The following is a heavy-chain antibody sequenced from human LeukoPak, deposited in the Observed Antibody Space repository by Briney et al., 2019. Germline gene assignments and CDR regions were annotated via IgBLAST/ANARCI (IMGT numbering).Heavy chain of an antibody. V-gene: IGHV4-39*02. CDR3: ARHDRIVSPRDWFDP. Sequence: SETLSLTCGVSGSTIRSTSYCWAWIRQPPGKGLEWVGSIYYSGSTYYNPPLKSRVTISVDTSKNHFSLNLSSVTSADTAVYYCARHDRIVSPRDWFDPWGQGILVTVSS. CDR2: IYYSGST. CDR1: GSTIRSTSYC. J-gene: IGHJ5*02. D-gene: IGHD2-15*01.